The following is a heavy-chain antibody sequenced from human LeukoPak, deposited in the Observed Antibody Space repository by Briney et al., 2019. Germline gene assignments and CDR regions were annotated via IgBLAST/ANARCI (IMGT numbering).Heavy chain of an antibody. CDR3: FQDRMKWRVAAASIEY. D-gene: IGHD2-2*01. V-gene: IGHV3-23*01. Sequence: GGSLRLSCADCGYIFSSYPMSWVRQAPGKGLEWVSALSGSGGNTYYADSVKGRFTISRDNYKSTLYLQMNSLRGDDTAVYYCFQDRMKWRVAAASIEYWGRGTLVTVST. J-gene: IGHJ4*02. CDR1: GYIFSSYP. CDR2: LSGSGGNT.